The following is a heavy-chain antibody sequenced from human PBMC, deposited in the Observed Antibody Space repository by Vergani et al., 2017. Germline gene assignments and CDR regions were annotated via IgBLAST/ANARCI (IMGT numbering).Heavy chain of an antibody. CDR1: GGTFSSYA. D-gene: IGHD5-12*01. J-gene: IGHJ4*02. CDR3: ARDANGGISGYDKYFDY. V-gene: IGHV1-69*01. CDR2: IIPIFGTA. Sequence: QVQLVQSGAEVKKPGSSVKVSCKASGGTFSSYAISWVRQAPGQGLEWMGGIIPIFGTANYAQKFQGRVTITADESTSTAYMELSSLRSEDTAVYYCARDANGGISGYDKYFDYWGQGTLVTVSS.